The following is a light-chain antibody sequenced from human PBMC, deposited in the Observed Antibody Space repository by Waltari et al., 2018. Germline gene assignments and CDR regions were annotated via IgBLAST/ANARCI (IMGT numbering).Light chain of an antibody. CDR3: SSYTSITTVV. V-gene: IGLV2-14*03. Sequence: QSALPQPASVPGSPGQSITISCTGPRSDVGHSNSVSWFQQHPGKAPQLIIHDVNKRPSGVSNRFSGSKSANTAYLTISGLQAEDEADYYCSSYTSITTVVFGGGTKLTVL. J-gene: IGLJ2*01. CDR1: RSDVGHSNS. CDR2: DVN.